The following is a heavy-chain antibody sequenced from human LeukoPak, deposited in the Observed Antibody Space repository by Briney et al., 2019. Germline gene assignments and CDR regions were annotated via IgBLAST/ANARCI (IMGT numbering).Heavy chain of an antibody. CDR1: GFTFSSYG. CDR3: AKDGDSDGYFDWLLYGYYFDY. V-gene: IGHV3-30*02. J-gene: IGHJ4*02. D-gene: IGHD3-9*01. CDR2: IRYDGSNK. Sequence: QSGGSLRLSCAASGFTFSSYGMHWVRQAPGKGLEWVAFIRYDGSNKYYADSVKGRFTISRDNSKNTLYLQMNSLRAEDTAVYYCAKDGDSDGYFDWLLYGYYFDYWGQGTLVTVSS.